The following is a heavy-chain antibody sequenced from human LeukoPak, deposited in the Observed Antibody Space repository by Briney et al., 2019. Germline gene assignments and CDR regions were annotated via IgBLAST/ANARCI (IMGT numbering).Heavy chain of an antibody. CDR2: ISSKANNYAT. CDR3: AKEATPWDSSGYYNWFDP. D-gene: IGHD3-22*01. V-gene: IGHV3-73*01. CDR1: GFTFSGSV. J-gene: IGHJ5*02. Sequence: GGSLRLSCAASGFTFSGSVMHWVRQASGKGLEWVGRISSKANNYATVYAASVKGRFTISRDDSKNTAYLQMNSLRAEDTAVYYCAKEATPWDSSGYYNWFDPWGQGTLVTVSS.